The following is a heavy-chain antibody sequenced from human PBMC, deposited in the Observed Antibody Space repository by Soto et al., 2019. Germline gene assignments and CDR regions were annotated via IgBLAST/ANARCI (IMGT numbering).Heavy chain of an antibody. CDR1: GFTFSSYS. V-gene: IGHV3-21*01. CDR3: ETGYCSSTSCYAYFDY. D-gene: IGHD2-2*01. J-gene: IGHJ4*02. Sequence: EVQLVESGGGLVKPGGSLRLSCAASGFTFSSYSMNWVRQAPGKGLEWVSSISSSSSYIYYADSVKGRFTISRDNAKNSLYLQMNSLRAEDTAVYYCETGYCSSTSCYAYFDYWGQGTLVTVSS. CDR2: ISSSSSYI.